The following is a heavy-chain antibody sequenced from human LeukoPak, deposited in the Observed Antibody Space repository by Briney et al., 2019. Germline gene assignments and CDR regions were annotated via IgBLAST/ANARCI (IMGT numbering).Heavy chain of an antibody. Sequence: GESLKTSCKGSGYSFPTYWIGWVRQMPGKGLEWMGIIYPGDSDTRYSPSFQGQITISVDKSISTAYLQWSTLKASDTAMYYCARHHRGVGADWFGPWGQGTLVTVSS. CDR1: GYSFPTYW. CDR2: IYPGDSDT. V-gene: IGHV5-51*01. CDR3: ARHHRGVGADWFGP. D-gene: IGHD1-26*01. J-gene: IGHJ5*02.